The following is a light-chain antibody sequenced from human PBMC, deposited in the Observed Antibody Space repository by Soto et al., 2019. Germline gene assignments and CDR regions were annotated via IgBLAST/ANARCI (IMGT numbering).Light chain of an antibody. CDR1: QSISSL. J-gene: IGKJ3*01. CDR3: QHYDSYQSI. V-gene: IGKV1-5*01. CDR2: DAS. Sequence: DFQMTQSPSTLSASAGDIVTITCRASQSISSLLAWYQQKPGKAPTLLIYDASTLENGVPSRFSGSGSGTEFALTISTLQPDDFATYYCQHYDSYQSIFGPGTKVDMK.